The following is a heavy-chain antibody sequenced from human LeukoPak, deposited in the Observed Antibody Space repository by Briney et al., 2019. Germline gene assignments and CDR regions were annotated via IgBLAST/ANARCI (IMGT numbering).Heavy chain of an antibody. D-gene: IGHD2-2*01. Sequence: KPGGSLRLSCAASGLTFSNYPMSWVRQAPGKGLEWVSSISSSSSYIYYADSVKGRFTISRDNAKNSLYLQMNSLRAEDTAVYYCARWGFRGYQLLSPLGHFDYWGQGTLVTVSS. CDR1: GLTFSNYP. CDR2: ISSSSSYI. V-gene: IGHV3-21*01. CDR3: ARWGFRGYQLLSPLGHFDY. J-gene: IGHJ4*02.